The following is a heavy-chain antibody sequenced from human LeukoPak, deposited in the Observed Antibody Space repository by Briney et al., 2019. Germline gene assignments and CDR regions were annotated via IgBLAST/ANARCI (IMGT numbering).Heavy chain of an antibody. CDR3: ARGGRWLQFNY. CDR1: GASISNYY. Sequence: PSETLSLTCTVSGASISNYYWSWIRQPPGKGLEWIGYISYSGSTNYNPSLKSRVTISVDTSKNQFSLKLSSVTAADTAVYYCARGGRWLQFNYWGQGTLVTVSS. CDR2: ISYSGST. V-gene: IGHV4-59*01. D-gene: IGHD5-24*01. J-gene: IGHJ4*02.